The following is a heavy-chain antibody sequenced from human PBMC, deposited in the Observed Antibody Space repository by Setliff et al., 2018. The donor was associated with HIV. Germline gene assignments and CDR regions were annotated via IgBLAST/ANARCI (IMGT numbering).Heavy chain of an antibody. CDR2: TNWNGGTS. J-gene: IGHJ3*02. CDR1: GFIFDDYG. V-gene: IGHV3-20*04. CDR3: VKSKGPGSFEAFHM. Sequence: PGGSLRLSCAASGFIFDDYGMNWVRQAPGKGLEWVSGTNWNGGTSGYADSVDGRFTISRDNAKNSLFLQMDSLTAEDTALYYCVKSKGPGSFEAFHMWGQGTMVTVSS. D-gene: IGHD2-15*01.